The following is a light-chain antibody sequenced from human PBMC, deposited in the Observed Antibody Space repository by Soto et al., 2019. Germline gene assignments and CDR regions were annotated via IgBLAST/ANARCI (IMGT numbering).Light chain of an antibody. J-gene: IGLJ1*01. CDR3: GTWDSSLSAGGI. Sequence: QSVLTQPPSGSAAPGQTVTISCSGSSSNIGKNFVSWYQQLPGTAPQLLIYENNKRPSGIPDRFSGSKSGTSATLGITGLQTGDGADYYCGTWDSSLSAGGIFGTGTKVTVL. CDR1: SSNIGKNF. CDR2: ENN. V-gene: IGLV1-51*02.